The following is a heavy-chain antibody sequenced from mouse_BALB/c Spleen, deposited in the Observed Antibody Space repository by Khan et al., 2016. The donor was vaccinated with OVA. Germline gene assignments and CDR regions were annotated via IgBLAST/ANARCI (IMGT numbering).Heavy chain of an antibody. D-gene: IGHD2-10*01. CDR3: ARFLLLYAMDY. J-gene: IGHJ4*01. CDR1: GYSITSDYA. V-gene: IGHV3-2*02. Sequence: EVQLQESGPGLVKPSQSLSLTCTVTGYSITSDYAWNWIRQFPGNKLEWMGYISYSGSTNYNPTLKSRISITRDTSKNQFFLQLISVTTEDTATYSCARFLLLYAMDYWGQGTSVTVSS. CDR2: ISYSGST.